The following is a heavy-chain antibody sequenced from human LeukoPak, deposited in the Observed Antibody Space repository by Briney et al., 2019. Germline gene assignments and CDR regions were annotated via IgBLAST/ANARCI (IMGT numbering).Heavy chain of an antibody. V-gene: IGHV3-23*01. D-gene: IGHD6-25*01. CDR3: ARGSSADKY. CDR1: GFTFSSYG. J-gene: IGHJ4*02. Sequence: GGSPRLSCAASGFTFSSYGMSWVRQAPGKGLQWVSAITATADVTYYTDAVKGRFIISRDNSKNTLYLQMNSLRVDDTAMYYCARGSSADKYWGQGTLVAVSS. CDR2: ITATADVT.